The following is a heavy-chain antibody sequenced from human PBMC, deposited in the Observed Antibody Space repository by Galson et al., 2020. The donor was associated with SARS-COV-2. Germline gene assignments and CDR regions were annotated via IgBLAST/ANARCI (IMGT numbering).Heavy chain of an antibody. CDR1: GFTFSSYT. D-gene: IGHD6-19*01. V-gene: IGHV3-21*01. J-gene: IGHJ5*02. CDR3: ARDGGPFRLAVPRRPWFDP. Sequence: GGSLRLSCAASGFTFSSYTMNWVRQAPGKGLEWVSSIRVGSDYMYYADSVKGRFTISRDNAKNSLYLQMNSLRAEDTAVYYCARDGGPFRLAVPRRPWFDPWGQGTLVTVSS. CDR2: IRVGSDYM.